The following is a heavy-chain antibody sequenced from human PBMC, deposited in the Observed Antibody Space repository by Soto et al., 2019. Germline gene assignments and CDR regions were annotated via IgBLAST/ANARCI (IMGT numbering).Heavy chain of an antibody. J-gene: IGHJ5*02. CDR2: ISGSGGST. CDR1: GFTFSSYA. V-gene: IGHV3-23*01. D-gene: IGHD5-18*01. Sequence: GGSLRLSCAASGFTFSSYAMSWVRQAPGKGLEWVSAISGSGGSTYYADSVKGRFTISRDNSKNTLYLQMNSLRAEDTAVYYCVQGYSYGYFPVGPLTGGYPFDPWGQGTLVTVSS. CDR3: VQGYSYGYFPVGPLTGGYPFDP.